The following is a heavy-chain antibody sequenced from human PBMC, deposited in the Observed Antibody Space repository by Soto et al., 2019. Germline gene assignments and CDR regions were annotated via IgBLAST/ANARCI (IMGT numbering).Heavy chain of an antibody. CDR2: IYYSGST. V-gene: IGHV4-39*01. CDR1: GGSISSSSYY. CDR3: ASPSYYYNSNGYWIGPFDY. J-gene: IGHJ4*02. Sequence: QLQLQESGPGLVKPSETPSLTCTVSGGSISSSSYYWGWIRQPPGKGLEWIGSIYYSGSTYYNPSLKSRVTISVDTSKNLFSLKLSSVTAADTAVYYCASPSYYYNSNGYWIGPFDYWGQGTLVTVSS. D-gene: IGHD3-22*01.